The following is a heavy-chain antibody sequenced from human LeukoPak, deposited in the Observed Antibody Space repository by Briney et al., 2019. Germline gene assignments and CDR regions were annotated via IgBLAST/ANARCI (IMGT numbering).Heavy chain of an antibody. CDR2: ISGSGGST. CDR3: AKPSDIVAIRFADY. D-gene: IGHD5-12*01. V-gene: IGHV3-23*01. J-gene: IGHJ4*02. CDR1: GFTFSSYA. Sequence: GGSLRLSCAASGFTFSSYAMSWVRQAPGKGLEWVLAISGSGGSTYYADSVKGRFTISRDNSKNTLYLQMNSLRAEDTAVYYCAKPSDIVAIRFADYWGQGTLVTVSS.